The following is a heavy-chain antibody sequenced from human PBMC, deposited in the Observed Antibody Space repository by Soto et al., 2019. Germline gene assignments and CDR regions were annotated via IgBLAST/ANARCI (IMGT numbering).Heavy chain of an antibody. J-gene: IGHJ5*02. CDR2: IRGSGGST. CDR1: GFTFSSYA. Sequence: EVQLLESGGGLVQPGGSLRLSCAASGFTFSSYAMSWVRQAPGKGLEWVSAIRGSGGSTYYADSVKGRFTISRDNSKNTLYLQMSSLRAEDTAVYYCAKDPRLVTIAEADNINWFDPWGQGSLVTVSS. D-gene: IGHD6-13*01. V-gene: IGHV3-23*01. CDR3: AKDPRLVTIAEADNINWFDP.